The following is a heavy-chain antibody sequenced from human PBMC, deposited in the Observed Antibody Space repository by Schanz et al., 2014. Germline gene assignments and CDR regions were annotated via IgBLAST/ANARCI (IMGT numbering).Heavy chain of an antibody. J-gene: IGHJ4*02. CDR2: ITGDTTSI. CDR1: GFIFTTYT. Sequence: EVQLVQSGGGLVRPGGSLRLSCGASGFIFTTYTINWVRQAPGKGLEWVSYITGDTTSIYYADSVKGRFTISRDNARNSVYLQLNSLRVEDTAVYYCARDRSVVGFDYWGQGNLVTVSS. V-gene: IGHV3-21*01. D-gene: IGHD2-21*01. CDR3: ARDRSVVGFDY.